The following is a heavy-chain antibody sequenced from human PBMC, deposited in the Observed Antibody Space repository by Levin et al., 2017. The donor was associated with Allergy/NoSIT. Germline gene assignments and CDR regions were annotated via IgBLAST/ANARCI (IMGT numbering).Heavy chain of an antibody. D-gene: IGHD3-22*01. CDR1: GFTFSDYT. CDR3: ARTADYYDSGGLAY. Sequence: GGSLRLSCAASGFTFSDYTMNWVRQTPGKGLEWVSLIFSGSAYIHYADSVKGRFTTSRDNSKNSLYLRMDSLRAEDTGIYYCARTADYYDSGGLAYWGQGVLVTVSS. J-gene: IGHJ4*02. CDR2: IFSGSAYI. V-gene: IGHV3-21*01.